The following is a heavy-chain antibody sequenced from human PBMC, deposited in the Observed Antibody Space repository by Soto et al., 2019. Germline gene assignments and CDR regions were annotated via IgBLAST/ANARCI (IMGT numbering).Heavy chain of an antibody. Sequence: QVQLQESGPGLVKPSGTLSLTCTVSGGSTSSSNWWSWVRQPPGKGLEWIGESYHSGSTNYNPSLQNRVTISVDKSEIQFSLKMRSVTAADTAVYYCARSPSSSLYGGGAFDIWDQGTMVTVSS. J-gene: IGHJ3*02. CDR2: SYHSGST. D-gene: IGHD6-13*01. CDR1: GGSTSSSNW. V-gene: IGHV4-4*02. CDR3: ARSPSSSLYGGGAFDI.